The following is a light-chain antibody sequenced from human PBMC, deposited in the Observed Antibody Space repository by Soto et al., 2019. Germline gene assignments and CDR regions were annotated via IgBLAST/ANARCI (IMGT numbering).Light chain of an antibody. CDR1: QSISRY. Sequence: DIQMTQSPPSLSASVGDRVTITCRASQSISRYLNWYQQKPGKAPEILIYAASSLQSGVPSRFSGSGSGTDLTLTISSLQPEDFATYHCQQSFSTPFTFGPGTKVEIK. V-gene: IGKV1-39*01. CDR3: QQSFSTPFT. CDR2: AAS. J-gene: IGKJ3*01.